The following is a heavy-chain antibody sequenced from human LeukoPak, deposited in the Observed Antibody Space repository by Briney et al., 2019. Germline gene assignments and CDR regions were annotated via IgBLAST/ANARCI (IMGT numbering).Heavy chain of an antibody. J-gene: IGHJ4*02. CDR2: IYYSGST. V-gene: IGHV4-59*08. Sequence: SETLSLTCTVSGGSISSYYWSWIRQPPGKGLEWIGYIYYSGSTNYNPSLKSRVTISVDTSKNQFSLKLSSVTAADTAVYYCARQPARVLLRRFDYWGQGTLVTVSS. D-gene: IGHD6-6*01. CDR1: GGSISSYY. CDR3: ARQPARVLLRRFDY.